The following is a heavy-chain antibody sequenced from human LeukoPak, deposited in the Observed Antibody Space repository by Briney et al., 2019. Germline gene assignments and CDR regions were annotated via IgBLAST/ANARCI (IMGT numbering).Heavy chain of an antibody. J-gene: IGHJ4*02. D-gene: IGHD4-17*01. CDR1: GFTFSRYG. Sequence: GGSLRLSCVASGFTFSRYGMHWVRQAPGKGLGWVAVISYDGSNKYYADSVKGRFTISRDNSKNTLYLQMNSLRGEDTAVYYCAKLGTTSVTTGYWGQGTLVTVSS. CDR2: ISYDGSNK. V-gene: IGHV3-30*18. CDR3: AKLGTTSVTTGY.